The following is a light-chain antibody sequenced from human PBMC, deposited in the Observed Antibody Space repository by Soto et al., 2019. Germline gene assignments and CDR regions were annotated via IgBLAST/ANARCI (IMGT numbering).Light chain of an antibody. J-gene: IGLJ2*01. V-gene: IGLV1-44*01. CDR3: AAWDDRLNDLV. Sequence: QSVLTQPPSASGTPGQRATSPCSGASSNIGSNSVNWYQHLQGSAPKLLINNNNQRPSGVPDRFSGSNSGTSASLAISGLQSEDEADYYCAAWDDRLNDLVFGGGTKLTVL. CDR1: SSNIGSNS. CDR2: NNN.